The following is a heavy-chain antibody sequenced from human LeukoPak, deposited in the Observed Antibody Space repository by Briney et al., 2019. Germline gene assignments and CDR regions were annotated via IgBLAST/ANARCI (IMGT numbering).Heavy chain of an antibody. CDR1: GYTFTSYG. CDR2: ISAYNGNT. CDR3: ARISLIMITFGGVRPHFDY. J-gene: IGHJ4*02. Sequence: ASVKVSCKASGYTFTSYGISWVRQAPGQGLEWMGWISAYNGNTNYAQKLQGRVTMTTDTSTSTAYMELRSLRSDDTAVYYCARISLIMITFGGVRPHFDYWGQGTLVTVSS. V-gene: IGHV1-18*01. D-gene: IGHD3-16*01.